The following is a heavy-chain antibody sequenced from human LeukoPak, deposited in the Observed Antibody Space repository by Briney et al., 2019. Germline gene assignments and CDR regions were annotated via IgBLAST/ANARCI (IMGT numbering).Heavy chain of an antibody. CDR2: MNSAGSYR. J-gene: IGHJ4*02. V-gene: IGHV3-21*04. Sequence: GGSLRLSCVVSGFTLNSYSMNWVRQAPGKGLEWVSHMNSAGSYRFYADSVKGRFTISRDNAKNSLYLEMNSLRAEDTAVYYCAKDTSGSYFTGDYWGQGTLVTVSS. CDR3: AKDTSGSYFTGDY. D-gene: IGHD3-22*01. CDR1: GFTLNSYS.